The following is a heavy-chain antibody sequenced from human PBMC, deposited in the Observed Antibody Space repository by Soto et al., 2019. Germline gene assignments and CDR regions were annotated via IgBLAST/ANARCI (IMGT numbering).Heavy chain of an antibody. V-gene: IGHV4-34*01. Sequence: SETLSLTCAVYGGSFRGYYWGWIRQPPGKGLEGIGEIYHSGSTNYNPSLKSRVTISVDKSKNQFSLKLSSVTAADTAVYYCARENSGYDYENWFDPSGQATLVTVSS. D-gene: IGHD5-12*01. CDR1: GGSFRGYY. CDR3: ARENSGYDYENWFDP. J-gene: IGHJ5*02. CDR2: IYHSGST.